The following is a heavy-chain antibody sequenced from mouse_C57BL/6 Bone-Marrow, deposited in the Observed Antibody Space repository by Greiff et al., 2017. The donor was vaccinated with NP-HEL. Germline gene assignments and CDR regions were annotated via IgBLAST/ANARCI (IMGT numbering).Heavy chain of an antibody. CDR2: IDPSDSYT. CDR3: ARSTGFAY. V-gene: IGHV1-50*01. J-gene: IGHJ3*01. CDR1: GYTFTSYW. Sequence: QVQLQQSGAELVKPGASVKLSCKASGYTFTSYWMQWVKQRPGQGLEWIGEIDPSDSYTNYNQKFKGKATLTVDTSSSTAYMQLSSLTSEDSAVYYCARSTGFAYWGQGTLVTVSA.